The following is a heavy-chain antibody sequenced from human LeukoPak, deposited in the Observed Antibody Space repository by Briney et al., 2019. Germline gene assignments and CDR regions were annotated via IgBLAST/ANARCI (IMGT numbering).Heavy chain of an antibody. CDR3: ARVGIAVAATNNWFDP. Sequence: SETLSLTCTVSGFSISSGYFWGWIRQPPGKGLEWIGSIYHSGSTYYNPSLKSRVTISVDTSKNQFSLKLSSVTAADTAVYYCARVGIAVAATNNWFDPWGQGTLVTVSS. J-gene: IGHJ5*02. CDR2: IYHSGST. CDR1: GFSISSGYF. V-gene: IGHV4-38-2*02. D-gene: IGHD6-19*01.